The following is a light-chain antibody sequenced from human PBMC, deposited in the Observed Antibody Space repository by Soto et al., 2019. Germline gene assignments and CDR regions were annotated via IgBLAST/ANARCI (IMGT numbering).Light chain of an antibody. CDR1: SSDVGGYNY. CDR3: CSYAGNSTFV. V-gene: IGLV2-23*01. Sequence: QSVLTQPASVSGSPGQSITISCTGTSSDVGGYNYVSWYQQHPGKAPKLMIYEGSKRPSGVSNRFSGSKSGNTASLTISGLQAEDEADYYCCSYAGNSTFVFGTGTKVTVL. CDR2: EGS. J-gene: IGLJ1*01.